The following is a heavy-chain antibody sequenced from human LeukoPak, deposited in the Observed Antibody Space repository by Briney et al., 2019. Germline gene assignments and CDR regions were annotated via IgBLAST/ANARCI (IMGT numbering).Heavy chain of an antibody. CDR3: ARVDYYDSSGYYFGEDY. CDR1: GYSFSTYG. Sequence: GASVKVSCKTSGYSFSTYGISWVRQAPGQGLEWMGWISAYNGNTNYAQKFQGRVTMTTDTSTSTAHLEMRSLRPDDTAVYYCARVDYYDSSGYYFGEDYWGQGTLVTVSS. J-gene: IGHJ4*02. V-gene: IGHV1-18*01. D-gene: IGHD3-22*01. CDR2: ISAYNGNT.